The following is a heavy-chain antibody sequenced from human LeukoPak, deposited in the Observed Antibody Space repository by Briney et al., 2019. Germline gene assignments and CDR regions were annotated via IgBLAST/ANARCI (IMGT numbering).Heavy chain of an antibody. CDR3: AKRGCDTTTCSYYFDY. J-gene: IGHJ4*02. CDR1: GFTFSSYS. D-gene: IGHD2-2*01. Sequence: GGSLRLSCAASGFTFSSYSMSWVRQVPGKGLEWVSAIGSGGSGGTSYADSVRGRFTMSRDDSKNTLFLQMNSLRAEDTAVYYCAKRGCDTTTCSYYFDYWGRGTLVTVSS. CDR2: IGSGGSGGT. V-gene: IGHV3-23*01.